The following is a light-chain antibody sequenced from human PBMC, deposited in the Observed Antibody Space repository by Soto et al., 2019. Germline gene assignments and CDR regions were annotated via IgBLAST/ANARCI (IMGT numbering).Light chain of an antibody. J-gene: IGKJ4*01. CDR1: QSVGTF. CDR3: QQRRTWPLT. CDR2: DAS. V-gene: IGKV3-11*01. Sequence: EIVLTQSPATLSLPPGESATLSCRASQSVGTFLAWYQHKPGQAPRLLILDASTRATGVPPRFSGSKSGTDFTLTISRLEPEDFAVYYCQQRRTWPLTFGGGTKVDIK.